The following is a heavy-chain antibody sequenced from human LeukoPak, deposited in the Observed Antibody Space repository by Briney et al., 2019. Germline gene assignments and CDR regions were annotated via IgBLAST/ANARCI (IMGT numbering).Heavy chain of an antibody. D-gene: IGHD5-18*01. CDR3: ARYTWIQSIFGPNWFYP. J-gene: IGHJ5*02. Sequence: SVKVSCKASGGTFSSYAISWVRQAPGQGLEWMGGIIPIFGTANYAQKFQGRVTITADESTSTAYMELSSLRSEDTAVYYCARYTWIQSIFGPNWFYPWGQGTLVTVSS. V-gene: IGHV1-69*01. CDR1: GGTFSSYA. CDR2: IIPIFGTA.